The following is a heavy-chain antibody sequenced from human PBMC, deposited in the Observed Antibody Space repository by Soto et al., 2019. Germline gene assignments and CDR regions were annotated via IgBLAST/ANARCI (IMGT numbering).Heavy chain of an antibody. Sequence: GGSLRLSCAASGFTFSSYGMHWVRQAPGKGLEWVAVISYDGSNKYYADSVKGRFTISRDNSKNTLYLQMNSLRAEDTAANYGAKDRLEVVPAADIYGMDVWGQGTTVTVSS. V-gene: IGHV3-30*18. CDR1: GFTFSSYG. CDR2: ISYDGSNK. D-gene: IGHD2-2*01. CDR3: AKDRLEVVPAADIYGMDV. J-gene: IGHJ6*02.